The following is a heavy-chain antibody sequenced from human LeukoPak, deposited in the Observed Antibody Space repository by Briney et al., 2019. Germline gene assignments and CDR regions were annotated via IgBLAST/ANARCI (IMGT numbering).Heavy chain of an antibody. Sequence: SETLSLTCAVYGGSFSGYYWSWIRHPPGKGLEWIGEINHSGSTNYNPSLKSRVTISVDTSKNQFSLKLSSVTAADTAVYYCARGHPNFDYWGQGTLVTVSS. V-gene: IGHV4-34*01. J-gene: IGHJ4*02. CDR3: ARGHPNFDY. CDR1: GGSFSGYY. CDR2: INHSGST.